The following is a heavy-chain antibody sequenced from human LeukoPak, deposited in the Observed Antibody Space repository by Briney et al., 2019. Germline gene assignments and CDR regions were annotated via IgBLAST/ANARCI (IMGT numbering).Heavy chain of an antibody. J-gene: IGHJ5*02. D-gene: IGHD7-27*01. CDR1: GYTFTGYY. Sequence: ASVKVSCKASGYTFTGYYMQWVRQAPGQGLQWMGRINPNSGGTDYAQNSQGRVTMTRDTSISTVYMELSSLKSNYTAVYYCARQGSLGTWFDPWGQGTLVTVSS. V-gene: IGHV1-2*06. CDR2: INPNSGGT. CDR3: ARQGSLGTWFDP.